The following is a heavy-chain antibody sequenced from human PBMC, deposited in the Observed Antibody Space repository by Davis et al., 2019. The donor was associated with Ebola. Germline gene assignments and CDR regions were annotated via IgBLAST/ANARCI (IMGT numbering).Heavy chain of an antibody. CDR3: ARVLTNDFWSGPIDY. CDR2: IYHSGST. V-gene: IGHV4-4*02. D-gene: IGHD3-3*01. J-gene: IGHJ4*02. CDR1: GGSISSSNW. Sequence: MPSETLSLTCAVSGGSISSSNWWSWVRQPPGKGLEWIGEIYHSGSTNYNPSLKSRVTISVDMSKNQFSLNLSSVTAADTAVYYCARVLTNDFWSGPIDYWGQGTLVTVSS.